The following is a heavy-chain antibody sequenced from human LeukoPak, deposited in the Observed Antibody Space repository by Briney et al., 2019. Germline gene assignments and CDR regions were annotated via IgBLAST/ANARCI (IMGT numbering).Heavy chain of an antibody. V-gene: IGHV3-21*01. J-gene: IGHJ4*02. Sequence: GGSLRLPCAASGFTFSSYSMNWVRQAPGKGLEWVSSISSSSYIYYADSVRGRFTISRDNAKNSLYLQMNSLRAEDTAVYYCARGGDYVPFDYWGQGTLVTVSS. CDR2: ISSSSYI. CDR3: ARGGDYVPFDY. CDR1: GFTFSSYS. D-gene: IGHD4-17*01.